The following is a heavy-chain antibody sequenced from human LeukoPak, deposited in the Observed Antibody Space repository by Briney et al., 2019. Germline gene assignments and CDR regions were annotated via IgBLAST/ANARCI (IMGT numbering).Heavy chain of an antibody. Sequence: GGSLRLSCAASGFTFSSYVMNWVRQAPGRGLEWVSVISGGGGSTYYADSVKGRFTISRDNSKNTLFLQMNSLRAEDTAVYYCAKGGIDYFDYWGQETLVTVSS. D-gene: IGHD3-16*01. CDR3: AKGGIDYFDY. CDR2: ISGGGGST. CDR1: GFTFSSYV. J-gene: IGHJ4*02. V-gene: IGHV3-23*01.